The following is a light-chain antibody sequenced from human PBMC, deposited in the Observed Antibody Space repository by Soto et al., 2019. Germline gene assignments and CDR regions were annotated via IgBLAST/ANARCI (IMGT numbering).Light chain of an antibody. CDR1: QTISYY. J-gene: IGKJ1*01. V-gene: IGKV1-17*01. CDR2: SAS. Sequence: DIQMTQSPSSLSASVGDRGTLACRASQTISYYVNWYQQKPGKDPMLLIYSASSLQSGVPSRFSGSGYGTEFTLTISSLQPDDFATYYCQQYNSYPWTFGQGTKLDIK. CDR3: QQYNSYPWT.